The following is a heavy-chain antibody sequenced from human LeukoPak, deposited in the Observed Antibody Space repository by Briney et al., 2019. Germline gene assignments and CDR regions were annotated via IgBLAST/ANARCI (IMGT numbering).Heavy chain of an antibody. J-gene: IGHJ6*03. CDR2: ISYDGSNK. Sequence: AGGSLRLSCAAFGFTFSSYAMHWVRQAPGKGLEWVAVISYDGSNKYYADSVKGRFTISRDNSKNTLYLQMNSLRAEDTAVYYCARDLYDFWSGYYDPPYYYYYYMDVWGKGTTVTVSS. CDR1: GFTFSSYA. V-gene: IGHV3-30*04. CDR3: ARDLYDFWSGYYDPPYYYYYYMDV. D-gene: IGHD3-3*01.